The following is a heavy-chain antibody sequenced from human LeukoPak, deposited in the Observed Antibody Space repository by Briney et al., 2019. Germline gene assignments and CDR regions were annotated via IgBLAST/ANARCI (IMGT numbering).Heavy chain of an antibody. CDR3: AREGHTSGYCGAFDF. D-gene: IGHD3-22*01. V-gene: IGHV3-30*03. Sequence: GGSLRLSCAVSGITFSNSIMHWVRQAPGRGLEWVSGMSFDGSQYYADSVKGRFTISRDNSGNTVYLHMTSLRPEDTAVYYCAREGHTSGYCGAFDFWGQGTTVTLSS. CDR2: MSFDGSQ. J-gene: IGHJ3*01. CDR1: GITFSNSI.